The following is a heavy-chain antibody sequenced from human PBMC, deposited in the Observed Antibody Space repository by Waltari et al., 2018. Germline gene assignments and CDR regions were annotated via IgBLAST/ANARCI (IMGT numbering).Heavy chain of an antibody. D-gene: IGHD1-26*01. Sequence: QLQLQESGPGLVKPSETLSLTCTVSGGSISSSSYYWGWIRQPPGKGLEWIGSLYYSVSTYYNPSLKSRVTISVDTSKNQFSLKLSSVTAADTAVYYCARLGGYPYAFDIWGQGTMVTVSS. CDR1: GGSISSSSYY. J-gene: IGHJ3*02. V-gene: IGHV4-39*01. CDR2: LYYSVST. CDR3: ARLGGYPYAFDI.